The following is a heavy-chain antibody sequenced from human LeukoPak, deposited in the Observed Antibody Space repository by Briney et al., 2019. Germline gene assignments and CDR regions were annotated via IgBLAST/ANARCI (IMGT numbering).Heavy chain of an antibody. D-gene: IGHD1-1*01. V-gene: IGHV1-69*05. CDR1: GGTFSSYA. Sequence: SVKVSCKASGGTFSSYAISWVRQAPGQGLEWMGGIIPIFGTANYAQKFQGRVTMTRDMSTSTVYMELSSLRSEDTAVYYCARATGRPHYYYYYYMDVWGKGTTVTVSS. CDR3: ARATGRPHYYYYYYMDV. CDR2: IIPIFGTA. J-gene: IGHJ6*03.